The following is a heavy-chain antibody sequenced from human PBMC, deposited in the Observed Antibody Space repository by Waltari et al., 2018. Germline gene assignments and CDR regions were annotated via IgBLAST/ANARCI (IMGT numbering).Heavy chain of an antibody. CDR1: GGSISSSSYY. J-gene: IGHJ5*02. V-gene: IGHV4-39*02. CDR3: ARDSGAVAGVWFDP. D-gene: IGHD6-19*01. CDR2: IYYSGST. Sequence: QLQLQESGPGLVKPSETLSLTCTVSGGSISSSSYYWGWIRQPPGKGLEWIGSIYYSGSTYYNPSLKSRVTISVETSKNQFSLKLSSVTAADTAVYYCARDSGAVAGVWFDPWGQGTLVTVSS.